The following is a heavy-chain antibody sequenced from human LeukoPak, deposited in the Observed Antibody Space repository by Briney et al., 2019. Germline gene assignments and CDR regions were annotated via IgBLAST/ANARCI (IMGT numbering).Heavy chain of an antibody. D-gene: IGHD1-14*01. V-gene: IGHV4-34*01. J-gene: IGHJ5*02. CDR3: TSQTVARWFDP. CDR2: INHSEST. Sequence: SQTLSLACALYAPSFSGYYCSSVRQPPGKGREWIGEINHSESTNYNPSLKSRVTISVDTSKNQFSLKLSSVTAADTAVYYCTSQTVARWFDPWGQGTLVTVSS. CDR1: APSFSGYY.